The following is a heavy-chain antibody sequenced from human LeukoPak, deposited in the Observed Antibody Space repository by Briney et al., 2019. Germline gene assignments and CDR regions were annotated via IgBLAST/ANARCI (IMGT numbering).Heavy chain of an antibody. D-gene: IGHD3-16*01. V-gene: IGHV3-53*01. CDR1: GFADNTKF. CDR2: IYSGGLT. CDR3: AGDEVTSGGGLES. J-gene: IGHJ4*02. Sequence: GGSLRLSCAASGFADNTKFMHWVRQAPGKGLEWISVIYSGGLTYYADSVEGRFTISRDNSKNTLYLHMNSLRAEDTAVYYCAGDEVTSGGGLESWGQGTLVIVSS.